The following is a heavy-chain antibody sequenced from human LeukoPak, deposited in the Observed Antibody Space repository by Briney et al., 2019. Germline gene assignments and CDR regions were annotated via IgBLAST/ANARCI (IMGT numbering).Heavy chain of an antibody. CDR2: VYYSGST. Sequence: TSETLSLTCTVSGASIGSFYWSWIRQPPGKGLEWIGYVYYSGSTYYNPSLKSRVTISVDTSKNQFSLKLSSVTAADTAVYYCARGGFVSRQVFDYWGQGTLVTVSS. CDR1: GASIGSFY. V-gene: IGHV4-59*08. D-gene: IGHD2-15*01. CDR3: ARGGFVSRQVFDY. J-gene: IGHJ4*02.